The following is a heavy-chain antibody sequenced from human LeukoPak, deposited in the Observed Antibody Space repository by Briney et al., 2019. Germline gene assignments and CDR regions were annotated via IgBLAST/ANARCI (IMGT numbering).Heavy chain of an antibody. J-gene: IGHJ4*02. V-gene: IGHV4-34*01. CDR3: ARHRDYPRYDFWSGHPIFAY. Sequence: SETLSLTCAVYGGSFSGYYWSWIRQPPGKGLEWIGEINHSGSTNYNPSLKSRVTISVDTSKNQFSLKLSSVTAADTAVYYCARHRDYPRYDFWSGHPIFAYWGQGTLVTVSS. D-gene: IGHD3-3*01. CDR1: GGSFSGYY. CDR2: INHSGST.